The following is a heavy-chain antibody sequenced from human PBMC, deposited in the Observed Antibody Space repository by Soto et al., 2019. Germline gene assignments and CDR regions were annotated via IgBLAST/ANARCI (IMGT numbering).Heavy chain of an antibody. CDR3: ARAISYGDYVDY. CDR2: INSDGSST. Sequence: EVQLVESGGGLVQPGGSLRLSCAASGFTFSSYWMHWVRQAPGKGLVWVSRINSDGSSTSYADAVKGRFTIYRDNAKNTLDLQMNSLRAEDTAVYYCARAISYGDYVDYWGQGTLVTVSS. CDR1: GFTFSSYW. V-gene: IGHV3-74*01. D-gene: IGHD4-17*01. J-gene: IGHJ4*02.